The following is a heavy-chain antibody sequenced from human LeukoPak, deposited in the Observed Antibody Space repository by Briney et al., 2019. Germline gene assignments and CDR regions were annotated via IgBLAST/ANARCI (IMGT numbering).Heavy chain of an antibody. CDR1: GYSISSGSY. CDR3: ARLSRGGGSPYYFDY. V-gene: IGHV4-38-2*01. Sequence: PSETLSLTCAVSGYSISSGSYWGWVRQPPGKGREWIGSMYHSGSTYYNPSLESRVTISVDTSRNQFSLRLTSVTAADTAVYFCARLSRGGGSPYYFDYWGQGTLVTVSS. CDR2: MYHSGST. D-gene: IGHD4-23*01. J-gene: IGHJ4*02.